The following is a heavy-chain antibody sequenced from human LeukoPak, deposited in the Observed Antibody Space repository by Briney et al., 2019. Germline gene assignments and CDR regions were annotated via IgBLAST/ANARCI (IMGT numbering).Heavy chain of an antibody. J-gene: IGHJ4*02. V-gene: IGHV4-39*07. CDR1: GGSISSSSYY. CDR3: ARDGEYCSSTSCYSAFDY. CDR2: IYYSGST. D-gene: IGHD2-2*01. Sequence: PSETLSLTCTVSGGSISSSSYYWGWIRQPPGKGLEWIGSIYYSGSTYYNPSLKSRVTISVDTSKNQFSLKLSSVTAADTAVYYCARDGEYCSSTSCYSAFDYWGQGTLVTVSS.